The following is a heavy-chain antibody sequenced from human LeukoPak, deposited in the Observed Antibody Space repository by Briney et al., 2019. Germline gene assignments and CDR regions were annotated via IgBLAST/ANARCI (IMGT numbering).Heavy chain of an antibody. CDR2: IYYSGST. D-gene: IGHD6-13*01. J-gene: IGHJ4*02. CDR1: GYSISSDNW. CDR3: ARKIAAVGHFDY. Sequence: SETLSLTCAVTGYSISSDNWWGWIRQPPGKGLEWIGYIYYSGSTLYNSSLKSRVTMSVDTSKNQFSLKLSSVTAVDTAVYYCARKIAAVGHFDYWGQGTLVTVSS. V-gene: IGHV4-28*01.